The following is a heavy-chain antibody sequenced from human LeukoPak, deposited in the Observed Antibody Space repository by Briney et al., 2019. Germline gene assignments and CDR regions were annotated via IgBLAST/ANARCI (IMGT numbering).Heavy chain of an antibody. CDR3: ARGFLGGSCYFDL. Sequence: PSETLSLTCTVSGGSLSSYYWTWIRQPPGKGLEWIGSIYYSGSTNYNPSLRSRVTISVEKSKNQFSLKLRSVTAADTAVYYCARGFLGGSCYFDLGGRAPLVSVPS. D-gene: IGHD1-26*01. J-gene: IGHJ2*01. V-gene: IGHV4-59*01. CDR2: IYYSGST. CDR1: GGSLSSYY.